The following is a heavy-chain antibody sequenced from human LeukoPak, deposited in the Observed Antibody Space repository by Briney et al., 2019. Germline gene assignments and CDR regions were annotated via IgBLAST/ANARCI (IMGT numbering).Heavy chain of an antibody. V-gene: IGHV1-69*04. CDR3: ARDASGSYGFLVGALDI. CDR1: GGTFSSYA. CDR2: IIPILGIA. D-gene: IGHD1-26*01. J-gene: IGHJ3*02. Sequence: ASVKVSRKASGGTFSSYAISWVRQAPGQGLEWMGRIIPILGIANYAQKFQGRVTITADKSTSTAYMELSSLRSEDTAVYYCARDASGSYGFLVGALDIWGQGTMVTVSS.